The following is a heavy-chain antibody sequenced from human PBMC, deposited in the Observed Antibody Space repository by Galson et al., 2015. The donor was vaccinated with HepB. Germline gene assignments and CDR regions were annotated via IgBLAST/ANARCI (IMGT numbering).Heavy chain of an antibody. CDR3: ARSGSGYDDRLWYLDY. Sequence: SVKVSCKASGYTFTSYAMHWVRQAPGQRLEWMGWINAGNGNTKYSQKFQGRVTITRDTSASTAYMELGSLRSENTAVYYCARSGSGYDDRLWYLDYWGQGTLVTVSS. V-gene: IGHV1-3*01. CDR2: INAGNGNT. D-gene: IGHD5-12*01. J-gene: IGHJ4*02. CDR1: GYTFTSYA.